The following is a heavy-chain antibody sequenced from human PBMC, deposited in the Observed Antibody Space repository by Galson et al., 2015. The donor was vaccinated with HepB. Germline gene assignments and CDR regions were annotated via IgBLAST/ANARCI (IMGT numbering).Heavy chain of an antibody. CDR3: ARVIGVTNWFDP. J-gene: IGHJ5*02. CDR2: INPNSGGT. D-gene: IGHD3-10*01. V-gene: IGHV1-2*02. CDR1: GYTFTGYY. Sequence: SCKASGYTFTGYYMNWVRQAPGQGLEWMGWINPNSGGTKYAQKFQGRVTMTRDTSISTAYMGLSRLRSDDTAVYYCARVIGVTNWFDPWGQGTLVTVSS.